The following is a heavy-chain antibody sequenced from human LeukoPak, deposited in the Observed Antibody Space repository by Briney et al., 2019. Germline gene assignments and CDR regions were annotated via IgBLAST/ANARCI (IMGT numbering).Heavy chain of an antibody. CDR2: IKQDGSEK. D-gene: IGHD3-10*01. Sequence: GGSLRLSCAASAFTFSSHWMSWVRQAPGKGLEWVANIKQDGSEKYYVDSVKGRFTISRDNAKNSLYLQMNSLRAEDTAVYYCARRVRGIIRAFDYWGQGTLVTVSS. CDR3: ARRVRGIIRAFDY. CDR1: AFTFSSHW. J-gene: IGHJ4*02. V-gene: IGHV3-7*01.